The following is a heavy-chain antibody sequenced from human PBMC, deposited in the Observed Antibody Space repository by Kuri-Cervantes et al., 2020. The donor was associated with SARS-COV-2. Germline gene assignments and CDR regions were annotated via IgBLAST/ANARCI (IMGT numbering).Heavy chain of an antibody. CDR1: GFTFSSYA. CDR2: ISGSGGST. J-gene: IGHJ4*02. CDR3: AKDYVSTYSYGYDY. Sequence: GESLKISCAASGFTFSSYAMSWVRQAPGKGLEWVSAISGSGGSTYYADSVKGRFTISRDNSKNTLYLQMNSLRAEDTAVYYCAKDYVSTYSYGYDYWGQGTLVTVSS. V-gene: IGHV3-23*01. D-gene: IGHD5-18*01.